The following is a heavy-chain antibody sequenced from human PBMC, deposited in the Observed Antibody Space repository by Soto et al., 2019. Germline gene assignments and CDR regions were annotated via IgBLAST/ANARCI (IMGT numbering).Heavy chain of an antibody. D-gene: IGHD3-10*01. J-gene: IGHJ4*02. CDR3: ARGELGYCKGGRCHSPFDY. CDR2: IIPIFGKV. CDR1: GGIFSRHS. V-gene: IGHV1-69*01. Sequence: QVQLVQSGPEMKKPGSSVKVSCKVFGGIFSRHSINWVRLAPGQGLEWVGGIIPIFGKVNYAQKFQDRVTITADESTKTVYMEVTSLKPEDTAVCYCARGELGYCKGGRCHSPFDYWGQGTLVTVS.